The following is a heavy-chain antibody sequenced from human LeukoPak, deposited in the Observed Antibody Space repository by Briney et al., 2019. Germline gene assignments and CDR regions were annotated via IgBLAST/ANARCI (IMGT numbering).Heavy chain of an antibody. CDR1: GGSISSYD. CDR3: ARLSLGHYYYYMDV. J-gene: IGHJ6*03. D-gene: IGHD3-3*02. Sequence: SETLSLTCTVSGGSISSYDWIWLRQPPGKGLEWIGYIYTSGSTNYNPSLKSRVTISVDTSKNPFSLKVSSETAADTAVYYCARLSLGHYYYYMDVWGKGTTVTVSS. CDR2: IYTSGST. V-gene: IGHV4-4*09.